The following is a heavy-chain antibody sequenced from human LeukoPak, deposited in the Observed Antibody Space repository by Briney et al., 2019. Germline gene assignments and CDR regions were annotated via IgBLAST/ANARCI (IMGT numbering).Heavy chain of an antibody. V-gene: IGHV3-7*01. CDR2: IKQDGSEK. Sequence: GGSLRLSCAASGFTFSSYEMNWVRQAPGKGLEWVANIKQDGSEKYYVDSVKGRFTISRDNAKNSLYLQMNSLRAEDTAVYYCARVNYGSGNYYYYYYMDVWGKGTTVTISS. J-gene: IGHJ6*03. D-gene: IGHD3-10*01. CDR3: ARVNYGSGNYYYYYYMDV. CDR1: GFTFSSYE.